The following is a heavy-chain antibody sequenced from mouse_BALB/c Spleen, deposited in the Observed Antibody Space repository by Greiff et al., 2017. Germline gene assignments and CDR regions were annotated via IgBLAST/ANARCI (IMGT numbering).Heavy chain of an antibody. CDR3: ARGYDGYSRAMDY. CDR2: ISSGGST. J-gene: IGHJ4*01. D-gene: IGHD2-3*01. Sequence: EVKVVESGGGLVKPGGSLKLSCAASGFTFSSYAMSWVRQTPEKRLEWVASISSGGSTYYPDSVKGRFTISRDNARNILYLQMSSLRSEDTAMYYCARGYDGYSRAMDYWGQGTSVTVSS. V-gene: IGHV5-6-5*01. CDR1: GFTFSSYA.